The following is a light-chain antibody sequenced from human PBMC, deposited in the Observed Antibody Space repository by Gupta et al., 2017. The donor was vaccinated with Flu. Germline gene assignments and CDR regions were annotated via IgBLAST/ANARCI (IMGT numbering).Light chain of an antibody. CDR3: QSYNPSHPWVV. Sequence: TIACTIRRGNSVKNFAEWYQQHPRGTPTAVVFEDKKRPPGGSDRRSGSCDSFTNPSSLTSAGLKTEEEAEYYCQSYNPSHPWVVFGGGTKLTVL. CDR1: RGNSVKNF. CDR2: EDK. J-gene: IGLJ2*01. V-gene: IGLV6-57*01.